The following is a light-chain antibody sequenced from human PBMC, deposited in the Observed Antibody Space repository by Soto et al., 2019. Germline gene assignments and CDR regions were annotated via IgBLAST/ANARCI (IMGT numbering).Light chain of an antibody. Sequence: QSALTQPASVSGSLGQSITIPCTGTSRDVGAYDYVSWYQQYPGKAPKLIIYEVTNRPSGASNRFSGSKSGNTASLTISGLQAEDGADYYCSAYSNFRVFGGGTKLTVL. J-gene: IGLJ3*02. V-gene: IGLV2-14*01. CDR2: EVT. CDR1: SRDVGAYDY. CDR3: SAYSNFRV.